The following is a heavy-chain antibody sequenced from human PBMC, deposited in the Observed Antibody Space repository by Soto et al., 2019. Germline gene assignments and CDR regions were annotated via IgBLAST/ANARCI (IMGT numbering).Heavy chain of an antibody. CDR3: VKGSIVGATGRFDY. CDR1: GFTFSSYA. Sequence: GGSLRLSCSASGFTFSSYAMHWVRQAPGKGLEYVSAISSNGGSTYYADSVKGRFTISRDNSKNTLYLQMSSLRAEDTAVYYCVKGSIVGATGRFDYWGQGTLVTVSS. J-gene: IGHJ4*02. V-gene: IGHV3-64D*08. D-gene: IGHD1-26*01. CDR2: ISSNGGST.